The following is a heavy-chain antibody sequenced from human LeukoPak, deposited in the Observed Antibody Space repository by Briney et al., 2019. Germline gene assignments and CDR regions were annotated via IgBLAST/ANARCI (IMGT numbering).Heavy chain of an antibody. CDR1: GGSFGEYY. J-gene: IGHJ6*04. Sequence: SETLSLTCAVDGGSFGEYYWSWIRQPPGKGLEYIGYIYNGGAPNYNPSLKSRVTISGDTSKNQFSLRLTSVTAADTAVYYCARISAAAVEPWGKGTTVTISS. D-gene: IGHD6-13*01. CDR2: IYNGGAP. CDR3: ARISAAAVEP. V-gene: IGHV4-59*01.